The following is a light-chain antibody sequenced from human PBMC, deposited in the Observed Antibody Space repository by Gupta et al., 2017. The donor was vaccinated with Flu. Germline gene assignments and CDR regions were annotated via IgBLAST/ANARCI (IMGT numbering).Light chain of an antibody. Sequence: QSVLTQPPSASGTPGQRVTISCSGSNSDIGSNTVNWYQQLPGTAPKLLIHSNNQRPSGVPDRFSGSKSGTSASLAISGLQSEEEADYYCATWDDSLNDWMFGGGTKLTVL. J-gene: IGLJ3*02. V-gene: IGLV1-44*01. CDR3: ATWDDSLNDWM. CDR2: SNN. CDR1: NSDIGSNT.